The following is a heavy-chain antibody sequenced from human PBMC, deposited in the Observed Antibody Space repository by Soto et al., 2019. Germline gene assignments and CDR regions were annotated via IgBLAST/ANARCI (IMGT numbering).Heavy chain of an antibody. CDR1: GGTFSSYT. D-gene: IGHD6-6*01. CDR3: ARGVGLSSSSYYYYMDV. Sequence: SVKVSCKASGGTFSSYTISWVRQAPGQGLEWMGRIIPILGIANYAQKYQGRVTITADKSTSTDYMELSSLRSEDTAVYYCARGVGLSSSSYYYYMDVWGKGTTVTVSS. V-gene: IGHV1-69*02. CDR2: IIPILGIA. J-gene: IGHJ6*03.